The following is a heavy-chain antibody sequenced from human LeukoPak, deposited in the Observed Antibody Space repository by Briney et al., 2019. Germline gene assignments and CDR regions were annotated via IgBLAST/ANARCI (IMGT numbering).Heavy chain of an antibody. CDR3: ARLPDYPYYFDY. CDR1: GGSISSYY. D-gene: IGHD4-11*01. J-gene: IGHJ4*02. V-gene: IGHV4-59*08. CDR2: IYYSGST. Sequence: SETLSLTCTVSGGSISSYYWSWIRQPPGKGLEWIGYIYYSGSTNYNPSLKSRVTILVDTSESQFSLKLSSVTAAASAVYYCARLPDYPYYFDYWGQGTLVTVSS.